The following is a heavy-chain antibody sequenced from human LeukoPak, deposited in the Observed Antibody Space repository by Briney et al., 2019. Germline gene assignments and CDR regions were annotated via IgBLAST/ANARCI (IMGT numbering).Heavy chain of an antibody. V-gene: IGHV3-74*01. CDR2: INSDGSST. Sequence: GGSLRLSCAASGFTFSSYWMHWVRQAPGKGLVWVSRINSDGSSTSYADSVKGRFTISRDNAKNTLYLQMNSLRAEDTAVYCCASYIGGSGSYYSYYYGMDVCAQGTTVTVSS. J-gene: IGHJ6*02. D-gene: IGHD3-10*01. CDR3: ASYIGGSGSYYSYYYGMDV. CDR1: GFTFSSYW.